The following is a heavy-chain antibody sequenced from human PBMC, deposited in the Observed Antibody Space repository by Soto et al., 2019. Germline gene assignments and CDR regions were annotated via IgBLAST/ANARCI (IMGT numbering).Heavy chain of an antibody. CDR1: GFLVNSAY. CDR3: PRSGYRFAWGY. V-gene: IGHV3-53*01. Sequence: EVQLVESGGGLIPPGGSLRLSCAASGFLVNSAYMTWVRQAPGKGLEWLSMINSDGSTLYAESVKGRFTISRDNAKNRRDLKINGLRAEDTAMYYCPRSGYRFAWGYWGQGTLVIV. CDR2: INSDGST. J-gene: IGHJ4*02. D-gene: IGHD5-18*01.